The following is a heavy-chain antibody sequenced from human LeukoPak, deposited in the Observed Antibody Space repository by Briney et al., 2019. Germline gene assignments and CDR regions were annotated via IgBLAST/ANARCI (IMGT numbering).Heavy chain of an antibody. Sequence: SQTLSLTCTVSGGSISSGGYYWSWIRQHPGTGLEWIGYIYYSGSTYYNPSLKSRVTISVDTSKNQFSLKLSSVTAADTAVYYCARGNSYGYRSAEYFQHWGQGTLVTVSS. V-gene: IGHV4-31*03. D-gene: IGHD5-18*01. J-gene: IGHJ1*01. CDR1: GGSISSGGYY. CDR3: ARGNSYGYRSAEYFQH. CDR2: IYYSGST.